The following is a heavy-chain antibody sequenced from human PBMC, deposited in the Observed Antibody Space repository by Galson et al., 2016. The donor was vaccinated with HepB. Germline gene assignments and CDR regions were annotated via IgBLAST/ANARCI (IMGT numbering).Heavy chain of an antibody. Sequence: PALVKPTQTLTLTCTFSGFSLRTRGVGVGWIRQPPGKALEWLALIYWDDDKRYSPSLKSRLTITKDTSKNQVVLTMTNMDPVGTATYYCAHGYGDYVGGNAFDIWGQGTMVTVSS. J-gene: IGHJ3*02. CDR2: IYWDDDK. D-gene: IGHD4-17*01. CDR1: GFSLRTRGVG. CDR3: AHGYGDYVGGNAFDI. V-gene: IGHV2-5*02.